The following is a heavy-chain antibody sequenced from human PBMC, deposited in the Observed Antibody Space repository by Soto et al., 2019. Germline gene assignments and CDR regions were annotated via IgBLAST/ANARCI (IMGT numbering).Heavy chain of an antibody. J-gene: IGHJ5*02. Sequence: QITLKESGPTLVKPTQTLTLTCTFSGFSLSTYGVGVGWIRQPPGKALEWLAFIYWDDDKRYSPSLKSRLTITKDTSKNQVVLTMTNMDPVDTATYYCAHGYTGSGWFLNWFDPWGQGTLVTVS. CDR2: IYWDDDK. CDR3: AHGYTGSGWFLNWFDP. D-gene: IGHD6-19*01. V-gene: IGHV2-5*02. CDR1: GFSLSTYGVG.